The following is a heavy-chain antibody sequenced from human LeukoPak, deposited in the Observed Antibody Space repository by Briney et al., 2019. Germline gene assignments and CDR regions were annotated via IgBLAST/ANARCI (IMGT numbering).Heavy chain of an antibody. CDR2: TSSSGSTI. J-gene: IGHJ4*02. CDR3: ARVSTHGWYFDY. Sequence: GGSLRLSCAASGFTFSYAWMTWVRQAPGKGLEWVSYTSSSGSTIYYADSVKGRFTMSRDNAKNSLYLQMNSLRAEDTAVYYCARVSTHGWYFDYWGQGTLVTVSA. CDR1: GFTFSYAW. V-gene: IGHV3-11*04. D-gene: IGHD5/OR15-5a*01.